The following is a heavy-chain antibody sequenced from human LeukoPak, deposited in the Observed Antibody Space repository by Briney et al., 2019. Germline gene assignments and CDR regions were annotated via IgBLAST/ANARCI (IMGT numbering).Heavy chain of an antibody. D-gene: IGHD2-15*01. CDR1: GGSFSGYY. V-gene: IGHV4-34*01. J-gene: IGHJ6*02. Sequence: SETLSLTCAVYGGSFSGYYWSWIRQPPGKGLEWIGEINHSGSTNNNPSLKSRVTISVDTSKNQFSLKLSSVTAADTAAYYCARALAQGIICSGGSCYRNRYYYYYGMDVWGQGTTVTVSS. CDR2: INHSGST. CDR3: ARALAQGIICSGGSCYRNRYYYYYGMDV.